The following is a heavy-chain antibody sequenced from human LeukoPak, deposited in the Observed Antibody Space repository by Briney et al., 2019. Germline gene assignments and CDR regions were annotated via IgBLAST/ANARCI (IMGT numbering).Heavy chain of an antibody. CDR3: ARDPGFLITGTYLDY. CDR2: ISAYNGNT. Sequence: EASVKVSCKASGYSFNNYGVSWVRQAPGQGLEWMGWISAYNGNTNYAQNLQGRVTMTTDTSTNTAYMELRSLRYDDTAVYYCARDPGFLITGTYLDYWGQGILVAVSS. CDR1: GYSFNNYG. D-gene: IGHD1-20*01. V-gene: IGHV1-18*01. J-gene: IGHJ4*02.